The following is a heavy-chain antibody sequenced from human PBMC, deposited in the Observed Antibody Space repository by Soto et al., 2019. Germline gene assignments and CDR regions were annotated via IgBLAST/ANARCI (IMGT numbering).Heavy chain of an antibody. CDR2: ISYDGSNK. Sequence: QVQLVESGGGVVQPGRSLRLSCAASGFTFSSYGMHWVRQAPGKGLEWVAVISYDGSNKYYADSVKGRFTISRDNSKNTLYLQMNSLSAEDTAVYYCEKDGPYGMDVWGQGTTVTVS. J-gene: IGHJ6*02. CDR1: GFTFSSYG. CDR3: EKDGPYGMDV. V-gene: IGHV3-30*18.